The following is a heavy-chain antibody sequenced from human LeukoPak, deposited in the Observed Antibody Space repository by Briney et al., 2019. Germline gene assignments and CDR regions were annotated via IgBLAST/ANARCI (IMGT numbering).Heavy chain of an antibody. CDR2: TDTSGSYI. CDR3: AKVATWTYFDS. J-gene: IGHJ4*02. V-gene: IGHV3-21*04. CDR1: GFTFSNYG. Sequence: GGSLRLSCAASGFTFSNYGMNWVRQAPGKGLEWVSFTDTSGSYIYYGDSVKGRFTISRDNSQNTLYLQMNSLRADDTAVYYCAKVATWTYFDSWGQGTLVTVSS. D-gene: IGHD3/OR15-3a*01.